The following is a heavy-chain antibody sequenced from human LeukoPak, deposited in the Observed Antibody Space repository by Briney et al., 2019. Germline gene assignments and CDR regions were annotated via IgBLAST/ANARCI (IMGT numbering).Heavy chain of an antibody. V-gene: IGHV1-69*04. J-gene: IGHJ4*02. CDR2: IIPILGIA. Sequence: SVKVSCKASGYTFTAYYIHWVRQAPGQGLEWMGRIIPILGIANYAQKFQGRVTITADKSTSTAYMELSSLRSEDTAVYYCARDRYSGYDDYFDYWGQGTLVTVSS. CDR3: ARDRYSGYDDYFDY. D-gene: IGHD5-12*01. CDR1: GYTFTAYY.